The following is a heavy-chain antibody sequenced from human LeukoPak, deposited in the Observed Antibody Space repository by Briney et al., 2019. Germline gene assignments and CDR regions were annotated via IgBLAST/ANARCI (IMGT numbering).Heavy chain of an antibody. D-gene: IGHD2-21*01. J-gene: IGHJ1*01. CDR3: ARDSSEFRSLIPH. V-gene: IGHV1-8*01. CDR2: MNPNSGNT. CDR1: GYTFTSYD. Sequence: GASVKVSCKASGYTFTSYDINWVRQATGQGLEWMGRMNPNSGNTGYAQKFQGRVTMTRNTSISTAYMELSSLRSEDTAVYYCARDSSEFRSLIPHWGQGTLVTVSS.